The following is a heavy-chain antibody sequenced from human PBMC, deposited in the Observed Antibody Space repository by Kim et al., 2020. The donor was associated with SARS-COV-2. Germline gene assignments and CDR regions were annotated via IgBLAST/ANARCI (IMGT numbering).Heavy chain of an antibody. V-gene: IGHV1-2*06. J-gene: IGHJ5*02. Sequence: ASVKVSCQASGYSFTRLYMHWVRQAPGQGPEWMGRMNPNSGATTYVQKFQGRVTMTRDTSTSTAYMELSGLRFDDTAVYYCASGTRQEITWGQGTLVTVSS. CDR2: MNPNSGAT. CDR1: GYSFTRLY. CDR3: ASGTRQEIT. D-gene: IGHD1-7*01.